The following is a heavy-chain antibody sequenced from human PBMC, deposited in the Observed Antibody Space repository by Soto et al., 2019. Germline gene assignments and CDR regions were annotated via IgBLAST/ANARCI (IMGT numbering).Heavy chain of an antibody. CDR1: GGSISSGGFY. J-gene: IGHJ6*02. Sequence: QVQLQESGPGLVKPSQTLSLACTVSGGSISSGGFYWSWVRQLPGKGLEWIAYIYDSWSTYYNPYLKSRVTISMDTSSNQFSLDLRSVTAADTAVYYCARNGYTYGMDVWGQGTTVTVSS. CDR2: IYDSWST. V-gene: IGHV4-31*03. D-gene: IGHD5-18*01. CDR3: ARNGYTYGMDV.